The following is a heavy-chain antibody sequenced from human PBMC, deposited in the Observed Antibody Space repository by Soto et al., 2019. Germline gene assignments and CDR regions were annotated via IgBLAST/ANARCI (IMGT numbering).Heavy chain of an antibody. Sequence: QLQLQESGPGLVKPSETLSLTCTVSGGSISNSSYYWGWIRQPPGKGLEWIGSIYYSGSTYYNPSLKSRVTISVDTSKNQFSLKLSSVTAADTAVYYCARIGDSSLFDYWGQGTLVTVSS. CDR3: ARIGDSSLFDY. CDR2: IYYSGST. V-gene: IGHV4-39*01. D-gene: IGHD6-13*01. J-gene: IGHJ4*02. CDR1: GGSISNSSYY.